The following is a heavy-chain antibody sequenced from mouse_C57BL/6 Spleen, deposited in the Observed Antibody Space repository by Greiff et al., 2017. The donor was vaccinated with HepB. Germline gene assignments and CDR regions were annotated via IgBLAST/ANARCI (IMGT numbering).Heavy chain of an antibody. CDR1: GYTFTSYW. V-gene: IGHV1-64*01. J-gene: IGHJ2*01. Sequence: QVQLQQPGAELVKPGASVKLSCKASGYTFTSYWMHWVKQRPGQGLEWIGMIHPNSGSTNYNEKFKSKATLTVDKSSSTAYMQLSSLTSEDSAVYYCARTGTPRYYFDYWGQGTTLTVSS. CDR2: IHPNSGST. D-gene: IGHD3-3*01. CDR3: ARTGTPRYYFDY.